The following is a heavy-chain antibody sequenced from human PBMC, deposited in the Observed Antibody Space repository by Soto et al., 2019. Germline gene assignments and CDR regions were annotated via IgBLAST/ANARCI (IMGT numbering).Heavy chain of an antibody. J-gene: IGHJ4*02. D-gene: IGHD2-21*02. CDR2: MNPNSGNT. V-gene: IGHV1-8*01. CDR1: GYTFPSYD. Sequence: ASVKVSCKASGYTFPSYDINWVRQATGQGLEWMGWMNPNSGNTGYAQKFQGRVTMTRNTSISTAYMELSSLRSEDTAVYYCARGRGGVVTTYYFDYWGQGTLVTVSS. CDR3: ARGRGGVVTTYYFDY.